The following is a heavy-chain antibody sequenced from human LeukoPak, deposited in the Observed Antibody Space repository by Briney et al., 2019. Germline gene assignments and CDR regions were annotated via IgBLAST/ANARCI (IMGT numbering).Heavy chain of an antibody. D-gene: IGHD6-6*01. CDR2: IKDSGSA. J-gene: IGHJ4*02. CDR1: GGSFSGYY. Sequence: SETLSLTRAVYGGSFSGYYWSWIRQPPGKGLEWIGEIKDSGSANYNPSLKSRVFISVDTSKNQFSLKLRSVTAADTAVYYCARGKGYTTSSRHRGIDNWGQGTLVTVSS. CDR3: ARGKGYTTSSRHRGIDN. V-gene: IGHV4-34*01.